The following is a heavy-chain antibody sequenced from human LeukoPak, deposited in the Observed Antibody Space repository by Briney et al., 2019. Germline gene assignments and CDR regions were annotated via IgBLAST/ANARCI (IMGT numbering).Heavy chain of an antibody. CDR1: GGSITSTNY. J-gene: IGHJ4*02. Sequence: SETLSLTCGVSGGSITSTNYWTWVRQPPGKGLEWIGEVNLQGSTNYNPSLMGRVAISVDMSENHISLQLTSVAAADTAVYYCAREGGPYRPLDYSGQGTLVIVSS. CDR2: VNLQGST. V-gene: IGHV4-4*02. CDR3: AREGGPYRPLDY.